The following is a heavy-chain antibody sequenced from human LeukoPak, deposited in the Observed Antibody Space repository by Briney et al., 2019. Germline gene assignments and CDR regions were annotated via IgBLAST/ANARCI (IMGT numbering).Heavy chain of an antibody. CDR1: GGSFSGYY. CDR2: INHSGST. Sequence: PSETLSLTCAVYGGSFSGYYWNWIRQPPGKGLEWIGEINHSGSTNYNPSLKSRVTISIDTSKNQFSLKLSSVTAADTAVYYCAREANIATAIVWFDPWGQGTLVTVSS. CDR3: AREANIATAIVWFDP. V-gene: IGHV4-34*01. J-gene: IGHJ5*02. D-gene: IGHD6-13*01.